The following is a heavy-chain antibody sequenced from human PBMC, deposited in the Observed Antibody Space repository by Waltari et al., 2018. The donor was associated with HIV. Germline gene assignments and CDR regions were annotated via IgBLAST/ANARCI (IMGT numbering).Heavy chain of an antibody. Sequence: QLQLQESGPGLVKPSETLSLTCTVSGGSISSSSYYWGWIRQPPGKGLEWIGSIYYSGSTYYNPSLKSRVTISVDTSKNQFSLKLSSVTAADTAVYYCAREVVDCSSTSCYTRDGIYYYGMDVWGQGTTVTVSS. CDR3: AREVVDCSSTSCYTRDGIYYYGMDV. V-gene: IGHV4-39*07. CDR1: GGSISSSSYY. CDR2: IYYSGST. D-gene: IGHD2-2*02. J-gene: IGHJ6*02.